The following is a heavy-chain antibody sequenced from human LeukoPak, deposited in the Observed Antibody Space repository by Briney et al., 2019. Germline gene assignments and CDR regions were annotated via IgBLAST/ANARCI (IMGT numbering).Heavy chain of an antibody. Sequence: SETLSLTCTVSGGSISSITYYWGWIRQPPGKGLEWVGHMYYRGNTFYNPSLKSRVTISVDTSKNQFSLKLSSVTAADTAVYYCARVYYSNSYDYWYFDLWGRGTLVTVSS. CDR2: MYYRGNT. CDR3: ARVYYSNSYDYWYFDL. J-gene: IGHJ2*01. D-gene: IGHD6-13*01. V-gene: IGHV4-39*07. CDR1: GGSISSITYY.